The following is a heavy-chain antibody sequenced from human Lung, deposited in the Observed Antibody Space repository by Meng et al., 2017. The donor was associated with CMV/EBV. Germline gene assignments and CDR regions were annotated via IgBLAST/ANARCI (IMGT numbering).Heavy chain of an antibody. J-gene: IGHJ3*02. D-gene: IGHD1-1*01. V-gene: IGHV4-59*01. CDR2: ISYTGYI. Sequence: SETLSLXCTVSGASISANYWSWSRRPPGKGLEYIGSISYTGYIEYNPSLKGRVAISLDTSKNQFSLKLASVTAADTAMYYCAGPDDMGSSPHDPFDIWGKVTIITVSS. CDR1: GASISANY. CDR3: AGPDDMGSSPHDPFDI.